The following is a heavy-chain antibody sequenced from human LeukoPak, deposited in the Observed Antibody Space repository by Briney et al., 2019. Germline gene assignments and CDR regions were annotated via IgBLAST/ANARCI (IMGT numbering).Heavy chain of an antibody. CDR1: SVSISGYF. J-gene: IGHJ4*02. CDR2: IYSSGST. D-gene: IGHD3-22*01. CDR3: SRLSHDGSGYRPDY. Sequence: SPSETLSLTCTASSVSISGYFWKWFRQPPGKGLEGIWFIYSSGSTTYTPSLTSRVTISLHTSKNQFSLNLRSVTAADTAVYYCSRLSHDGSGYRPDYWGQGTLVTVSS. V-gene: IGHV4-4*09.